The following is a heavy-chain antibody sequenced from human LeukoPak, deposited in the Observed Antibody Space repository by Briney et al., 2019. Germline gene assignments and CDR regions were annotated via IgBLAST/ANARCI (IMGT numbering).Heavy chain of an antibody. V-gene: IGHV1-2*02. CDR1: GYTFTGYY. J-gene: IGHJ4*02. CDR2: INPDSGGT. D-gene: IGHD3-3*01. Sequence: ASVKVSCKASGYTFTGYYIHWVRQAPGQGLEWMGWINPDSGGTNYAQKFQGRVTMTRDTSISTAYMELSRLRSDDTAVYYCARGRFLEWLSPFDYWGQGTLVTVSS. CDR3: ARGRFLEWLSPFDY.